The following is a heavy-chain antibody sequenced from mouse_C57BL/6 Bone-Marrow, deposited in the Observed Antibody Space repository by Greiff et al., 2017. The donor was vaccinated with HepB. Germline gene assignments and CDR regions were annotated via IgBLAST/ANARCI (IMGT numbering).Heavy chain of an antibody. V-gene: IGHV1-15*01. CDR1: GYTFTDYE. Sequence: VQLQQSGAELVRPGASVTLSCKASGYTFTDYEMHWVKQTPVHGLEWIGAIDPETGGTAYNQKFKGKAILTADKSSSTAYMELRSRTSEDSAVYYCTRVYYYAMDYWGQGTSVTVSS. CDR2: IDPETGGT. CDR3: TRVYYYAMDY. J-gene: IGHJ4*01.